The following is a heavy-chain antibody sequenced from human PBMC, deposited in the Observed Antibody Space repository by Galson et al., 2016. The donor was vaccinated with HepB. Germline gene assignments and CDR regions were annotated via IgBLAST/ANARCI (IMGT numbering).Heavy chain of an antibody. Sequence: SLRLSCAASGFAFSVSAMHWVRQASGKGLEWVGRIRGIAYSYETTYAASVTGRFTISRDDSKNTAYLQMNSLKTEDAAVYSCLRPVQGLGCFDPWGQGALVIVSS. CDR1: GFAFSVSA. CDR2: IRGIAYSYET. D-gene: IGHD3-16*01. V-gene: IGHV3-73*01. CDR3: LRPVQGLGCFDP. J-gene: IGHJ5*02.